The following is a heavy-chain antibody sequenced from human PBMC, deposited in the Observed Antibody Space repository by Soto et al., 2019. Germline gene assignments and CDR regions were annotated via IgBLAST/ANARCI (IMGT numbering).Heavy chain of an antibody. Sequence: GESLKISCKTSGYSFISYWVAWVRQLPGKGLEWMGTFYPGDSTSTYSPSFQGQVTISVDTSITTAYLQLNSLKASDTAMYYCARIIGYCRNNDCSWTFDVWGQGTMVTVS. CDR2: FYPGDSTS. CDR3: ARIIGYCRNNDCSWTFDV. CDR1: GYSFISYW. V-gene: IGHV5-51*01. J-gene: IGHJ3*01. D-gene: IGHD2-15*01.